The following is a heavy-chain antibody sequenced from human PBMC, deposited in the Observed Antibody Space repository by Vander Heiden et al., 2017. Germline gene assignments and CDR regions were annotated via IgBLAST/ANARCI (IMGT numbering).Heavy chain of an antibody. CDR1: GFTFSRCG. D-gene: IGHD3-22*01. CDR3: AKENYYDSSDYFYGGEDS. J-gene: IGHJ5*01. CDR2: ISGRGGST. Sequence: EVQLLESGGGLVPPGGSLRLSCTASGFTFSRCGMSWVRQAPGKGLEWVSGISGRGGSTYYADSVKGRFTISRDNSKNTLYLQMNSLKAEDTAVYYCAKENYYDSSDYFYGGEDSWGQGTLVTVSS. V-gene: IGHV3-23*01.